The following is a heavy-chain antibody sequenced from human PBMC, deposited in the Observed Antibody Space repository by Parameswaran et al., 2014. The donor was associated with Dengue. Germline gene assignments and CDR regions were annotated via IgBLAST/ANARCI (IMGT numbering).Heavy chain of an antibody. J-gene: IGHJ3*02. CDR2: ISGSGGTT. Sequence: WIRQPPGKGLEWVSGISGSGGTTYYADSVKGRFTIFRDNSKNMLHLQMNSLRAEDTAVYYCAKAHPSSGWYDAFHIWGQGTMVTVSS. CDR3: AKAHPSSGWYDAFHI. V-gene: IGHV3-23*01. D-gene: IGHD6-19*01.